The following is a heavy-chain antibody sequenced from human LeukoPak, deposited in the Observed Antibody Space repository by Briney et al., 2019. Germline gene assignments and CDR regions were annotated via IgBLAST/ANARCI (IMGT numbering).Heavy chain of an antibody. Sequence: SETLSLTCTVSGGSISNYYWTWIRQPPGKGLEWIGSVYYTGGTSYNPSLKSRVTISVDTSKNQFSLQLKSVTAADTAVYYCARAGYSYGTGYYFDYWGQGTLVTVSS. V-gene: IGHV4-59*01. CDR1: GGSISNYY. CDR3: ARAGYSYGTGYYFDY. D-gene: IGHD5-18*01. J-gene: IGHJ4*02. CDR2: VYYTGGT.